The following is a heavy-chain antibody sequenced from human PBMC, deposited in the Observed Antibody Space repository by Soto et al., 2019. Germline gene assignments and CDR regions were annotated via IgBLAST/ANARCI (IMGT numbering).Heavy chain of an antibody. CDR2: IIPIFGTR. J-gene: IGHJ5*02. Sequence: QVQLVQSGAEVKKPGSSVKVSCTASGGTFSNYAITWVRQAPGQGLEWLGRIIPIFGTRDYAQKFQGRVTITADDSTTTAYMELSSLRSDDTAGDYCAKDGGREGYFGNWFDPWGQGTLVTVYS. D-gene: IGHD2-15*01. CDR1: GGTFSNYA. V-gene: IGHV1-69*15. CDR3: AKDGGREGYFGNWFDP.